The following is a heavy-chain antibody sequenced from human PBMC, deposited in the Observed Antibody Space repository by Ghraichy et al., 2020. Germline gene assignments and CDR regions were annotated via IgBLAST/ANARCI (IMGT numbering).Heavy chain of an antibody. J-gene: IGHJ6*02. D-gene: IGHD6-19*01. V-gene: IGHV3-30*18. Sequence: GSLRLSCAASGFTFSSYGMHWVRQAPGKGLEWVAVISYDGSNKYYADSVKGRFTISRDNSKNTLYLQMNSLRAEDTAVYYCAKAGQYYYYGMDVWGQGTTVTVSS. CDR2: ISYDGSNK. CDR3: AKAGQYYYYGMDV. CDR1: GFTFSSYG.